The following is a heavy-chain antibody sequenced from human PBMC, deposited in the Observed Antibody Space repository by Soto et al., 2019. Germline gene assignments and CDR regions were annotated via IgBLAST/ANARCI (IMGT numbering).Heavy chain of an antibody. J-gene: IGHJ6*03. Sequence: SETLSLTCVVDGGSFSDYFWTWIRLPPGKGLEWIGEINHSGIVNYNPSLKSRVTMSVDTSKKQFSLQVTSVTAADTAVYFCASGHFFAMVREVVRHYYSFYMDVWGKGTTVTVSS. CDR1: GGSFSDYF. V-gene: IGHV4-34*01. D-gene: IGHD3-10*01. CDR3: ASGHFFAMVREVVRHYYSFYMDV. CDR2: INHSGIV.